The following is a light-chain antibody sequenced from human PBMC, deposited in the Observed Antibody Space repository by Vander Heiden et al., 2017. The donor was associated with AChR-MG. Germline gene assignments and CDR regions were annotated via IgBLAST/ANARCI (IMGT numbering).Light chain of an antibody. V-gene: IGKV1-5*03. Sequence: DIQMTQSPSTLSASVGDRVTITCRASQSISSWLAWYHQKPGKAPDLLIYKASDLESGVPSRFSGSGSGTEFTLTISSLQPDDVATYYCQQDNSYPYTFGQGTKLEIK. CDR2: KAS. CDR3: QQDNSYPYT. CDR1: QSISSW. J-gene: IGKJ2*01.